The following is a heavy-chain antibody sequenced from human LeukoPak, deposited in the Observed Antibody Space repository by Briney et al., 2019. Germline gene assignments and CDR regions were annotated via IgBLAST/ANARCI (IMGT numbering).Heavy chain of an antibody. CDR3: ASLSDYGDYQTRYYYMDV. CDR1: GFTFSSYS. CDR2: ISSSSSYI. J-gene: IGHJ6*03. Sequence: PGGSLRLSCAASGFTFSSYSMNWVRQAPGKGLEWVSSISSSSSYIYYADSVKGRFTISRDNAKNSLYLQMNSLRAEDTAVYYCASLSDYGDYQTRYYYMDVWGKGTTVTVSS. V-gene: IGHV3-21*01. D-gene: IGHD4-17*01.